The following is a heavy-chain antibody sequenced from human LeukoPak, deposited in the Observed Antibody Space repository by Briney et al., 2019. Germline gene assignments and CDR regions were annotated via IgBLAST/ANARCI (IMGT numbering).Heavy chain of an antibody. D-gene: IGHD1-7*01. J-gene: IGHJ4*02. Sequence: GGSLRLSCAASGFTFSSYAMHWVRQAPGKGLEWVAVISYDGSNRYYADSVKGRFTISRDNSKNTLYLQMNSLRAEDTAVYYCARGDITGTTVDYWGQGTLVTVSS. CDR1: GFTFSSYA. V-gene: IGHV3-30-3*01. CDR3: ARGDITGTTVDY. CDR2: ISYDGSNR.